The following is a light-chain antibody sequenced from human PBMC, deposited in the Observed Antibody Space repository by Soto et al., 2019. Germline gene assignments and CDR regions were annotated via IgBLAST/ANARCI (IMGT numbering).Light chain of an antibody. CDR3: GTWDSSLSAVL. Sequence: QSVLTQPPSVSVAPGQKVTISCSGSSSNIGNNDVSWYQQLPGTVPKLLIYDDNKRSSGIPDRTSGSKSGTSATLGITGLQAGDEADYYCGTWDSSLSAVLFGGGTKVTVL. J-gene: IGLJ2*01. V-gene: IGLV1-51*01. CDR2: DDN. CDR1: SSNIGNND.